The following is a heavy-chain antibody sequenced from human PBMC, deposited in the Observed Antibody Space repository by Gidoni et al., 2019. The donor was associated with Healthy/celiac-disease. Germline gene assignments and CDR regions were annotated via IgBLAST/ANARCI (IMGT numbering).Heavy chain of an antibody. CDR1: GFTFSSYA. D-gene: IGHD6-13*01. Sequence: QVQLVESGGGVVQPGRSLRLSCAASGFTFSSYAMHWVRQAPGKGLEWVAVISYDGSNKYYADSVKGRFTISRDNSKNTLYLQMNSLRAEDTAVYYCARDGDIAAAGSGFVDYWGQGTLVTVSS. V-gene: IGHV3-30*04. J-gene: IGHJ4*02. CDR3: ARDGDIAAAGSGFVDY. CDR2: ISYDGSNK.